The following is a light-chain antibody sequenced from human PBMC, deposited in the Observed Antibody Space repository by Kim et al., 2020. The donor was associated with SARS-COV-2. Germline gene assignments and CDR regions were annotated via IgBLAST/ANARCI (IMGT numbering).Light chain of an antibody. V-gene: IGKV3-15*01. CDR3: QQYEIWPPLT. J-gene: IGKJ4*01. CDR2: GAS. CDR1: QDIRNN. Sequence: EIVMTQSPATLCVSPGERVILSCRASQDIRNNLAWYQQKPGQAPRLLIHGASIRATGIPARFSGSGSETEFTLTISSLQSEDFAVYYCQQYEIWPPLTFGRGTKVDIK.